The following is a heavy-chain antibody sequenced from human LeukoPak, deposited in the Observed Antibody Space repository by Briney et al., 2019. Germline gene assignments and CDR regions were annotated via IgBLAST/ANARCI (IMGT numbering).Heavy chain of an antibody. CDR1: GFTFSDLY. Sequence: GGSLRLSCAASGFTFSDLYMSWVRQAPGEGLEWVANINKDGSEEKYEDSVKGRFTISRDNAKNSLYLQMSSLRADDTAVYYCARWPHCQDFWGRGTRVTVSS. CDR2: INKDGSEE. V-gene: IGHV3-7*03. CDR3: ARWPHCQDF. J-gene: IGHJ4*02.